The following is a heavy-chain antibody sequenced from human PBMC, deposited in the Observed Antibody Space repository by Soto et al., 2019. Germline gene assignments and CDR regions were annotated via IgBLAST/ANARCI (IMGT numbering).Heavy chain of an antibody. V-gene: IGHV1-18*01. J-gene: IGHJ3*02. CDR1: GYTFTSYG. CDR3: ARDSHRKREGAFDI. CDR2: ISAYNGNT. Sequence: GASVKVSCKASGYTFTSYGISWVRQAPGQGLEWMGWISAYNGNTNYAQKLQGRVTMTTDTSTSTAYMELSSLRSEDTAVYYCARDSHRKREGAFDIWGQGTMVTVSS.